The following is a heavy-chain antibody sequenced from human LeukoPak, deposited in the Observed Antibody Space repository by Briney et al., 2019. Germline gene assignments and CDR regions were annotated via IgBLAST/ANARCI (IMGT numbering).Heavy chain of an antibody. CDR3: VGAPSGFYYGMDV. D-gene: IGHD6-25*01. CDR1: GGSICSYY. Sequence: SETLSLTCTVSGGSICSYYWSWIRQPAGKGLEWIGRIYTSGSTNYNPSLKSRATISVDTSKNQVSLKVSSVTAADTAVYYCVGAPSGFYYGMDVWGQGTTVTVSS. J-gene: IGHJ6*02. V-gene: IGHV4-4*07. CDR2: IYTSGST.